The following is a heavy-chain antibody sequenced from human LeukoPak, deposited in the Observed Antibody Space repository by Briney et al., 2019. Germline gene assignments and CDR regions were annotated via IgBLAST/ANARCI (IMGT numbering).Heavy chain of an antibody. V-gene: IGHV1-24*01. D-gene: IGHD2-2*02. CDR1: GYILTELS. CDR3: ATTDLEPAAIAGAFDI. CDR2: VDPEDGET. J-gene: IGHJ3*02. Sequence: ASVKVSCTVSGYILTELSMHWVRQPPGKGLEWMGGVDPEDGETIYAQKFQGRVTMTEDTSTDTAYKELSSLRSEDTAVYYCATTDLEPAAIAGAFDIWGQGTMVTVSS.